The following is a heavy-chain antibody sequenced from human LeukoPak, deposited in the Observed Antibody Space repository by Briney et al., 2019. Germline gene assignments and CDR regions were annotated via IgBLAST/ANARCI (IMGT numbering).Heavy chain of an antibody. D-gene: IGHD6-13*01. J-gene: IGHJ4*02. CDR3: ARESSSSSGLVG. CDR1: GFTFSNYA. V-gene: IGHV3-23*01. Sequence: GGSLRLSCAASGFTFSNYAMTWVRQAPGKGLEWVSGISGSGSSTYYADSVKGRFTLSRDYPKNTLYLQMNSLRAEDTAVYYCARESSSSSGLVGWGQGTLVTVSS. CDR2: ISGSGSST.